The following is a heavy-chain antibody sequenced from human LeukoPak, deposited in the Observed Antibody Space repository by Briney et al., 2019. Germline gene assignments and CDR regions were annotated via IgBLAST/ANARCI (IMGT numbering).Heavy chain of an antibody. V-gene: IGHV1-3*01. CDR1: GYTFTSYA. D-gene: IGHD3-16*01. CDR3: ARDGGGISDY. Sequence: ASVRVSCKASGYTFTSYAMHWVRQAPGQRLEWMGWINAGNGNTKYSQEFQGRVTMTTDTSTNTAYMELRSLISDDTAVYYCARDGGGISDYWGQGTLVTVSS. CDR2: INAGNGNT. J-gene: IGHJ4*02.